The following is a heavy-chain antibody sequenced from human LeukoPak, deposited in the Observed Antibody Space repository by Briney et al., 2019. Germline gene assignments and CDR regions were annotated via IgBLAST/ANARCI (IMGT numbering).Heavy chain of an antibody. Sequence: SETLSLTCAVYGGSFSGYYWSWIRQPPGKGLEWIGEINHSGSTNYNPSLKSRVTISVDTSKNQFSLKLSSVTAADTAVYYCARVSYLSRMDVWGQGTTVTVSS. CDR3: ARVSYLSRMDV. V-gene: IGHV4-34*01. D-gene: IGHD2/OR15-2a*01. CDR1: GGSFSGYY. CDR2: INHSGST. J-gene: IGHJ6*02.